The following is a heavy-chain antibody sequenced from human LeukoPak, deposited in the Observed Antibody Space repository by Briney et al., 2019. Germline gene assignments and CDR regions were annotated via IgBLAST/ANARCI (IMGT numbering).Heavy chain of an antibody. V-gene: IGHV1-46*01. J-gene: IGHJ6*03. CDR1: GYTFTSYD. D-gene: IGHD3-3*01. CDR2: INPSGGST. CDR3: ARDQVGITIFGVDLYYYYMDV. Sequence: GASVKVSCKASGYTFTSYDINWVRQAPGQGLEWMGIINPSGGSTSYAQKFQGRVTMTRDMSTSTVYMELSSLRSEDTAVYYCARDQVGITIFGVDLYYYYMDVWGKGTTVTVSS.